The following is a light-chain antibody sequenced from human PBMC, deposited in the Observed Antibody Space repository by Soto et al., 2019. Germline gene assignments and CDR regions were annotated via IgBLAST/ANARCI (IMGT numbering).Light chain of an antibody. CDR1: QSVSSY. V-gene: IGKV3-11*01. CDR3: QQRSNWPHT. Sequence: EIVLTQSPATLSLSPGERATLSCRASQSVSSYLAWYQQKPGQAPRLLIYDASNRATGIPARFSGSGSGTDFTLTISIVEPEDFAVYYCQQRSNWPHTFGGGTKVEIK. CDR2: DAS. J-gene: IGKJ4*01.